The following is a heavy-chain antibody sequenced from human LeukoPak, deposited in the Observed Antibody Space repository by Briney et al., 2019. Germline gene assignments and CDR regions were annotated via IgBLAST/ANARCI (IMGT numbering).Heavy chain of an antibody. Sequence: GGSLRLSCAASGFTFSSYAVSWVRQAPGVGLEWVSTVSGRGGSTFYADSVKGRFTISRDNSKNTLYLQMNSLRADDTAVYYCAKGYYDILTDYFHNWFNPWGQGTLVIVSS. CDR1: GFTFSSYA. V-gene: IGHV3-23*01. CDR3: AKGYYDILTDYFHNWFNP. D-gene: IGHD3-9*01. CDR2: VSGRGGST. J-gene: IGHJ5*02.